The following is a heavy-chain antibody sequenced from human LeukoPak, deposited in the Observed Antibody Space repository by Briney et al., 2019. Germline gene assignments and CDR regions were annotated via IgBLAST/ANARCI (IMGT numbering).Heavy chain of an antibody. J-gene: IGHJ6*04. CDR1: GGSMSTYF. V-gene: IGHV4-59*01. D-gene: IGHD1-14*01. CDR3: ARNFPGRTEDV. Sequence: SETLSLTCTVSGGSMSTYFWTWVRQSPGKGLEWVGYTYDTTTTDNPSLKGRVTISADTSQNQFSLKVTSVTAADTAVYYCARNFPGRTEDVWGEGTTVIVSS. CDR2: TYDTTT.